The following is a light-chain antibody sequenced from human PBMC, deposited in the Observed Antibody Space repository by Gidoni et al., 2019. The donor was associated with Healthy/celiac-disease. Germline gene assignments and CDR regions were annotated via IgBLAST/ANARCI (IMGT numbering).Light chain of an antibody. J-gene: IGKJ1*01. CDR2: GAA. V-gene: IGKV3-15*01. Sequence: EIVMTQSPATLSVSPGERATLSCRASQSVSSNLGWYRQKPGQAPRLLIYGAATRATGITARFSGSGSGTEFTLTISSLQSEDFAVYYCQSGTFXQXTKVEIK. CDR3: QSGT. CDR1: QSVSSN.